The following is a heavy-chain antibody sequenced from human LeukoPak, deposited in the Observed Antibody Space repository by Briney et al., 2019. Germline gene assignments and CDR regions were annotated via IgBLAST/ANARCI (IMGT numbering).Heavy chain of an antibody. D-gene: IGHD3-9*01. CDR1: GGSISSGSYY. V-gene: IGHV4-61*02. Sequence: SETLSLTCTVSGGSISSGSYYWSWIRQPAGKGLEWIGRIYTSGSTNYNPSLKGRVTMSVDTSKNQFSLKLSSVTAADTAVYYCARETPKSFDWFPSNVAFDIWGQGTMVTVSS. J-gene: IGHJ3*02. CDR2: IYTSGST. CDR3: ARETPKSFDWFPSNVAFDI.